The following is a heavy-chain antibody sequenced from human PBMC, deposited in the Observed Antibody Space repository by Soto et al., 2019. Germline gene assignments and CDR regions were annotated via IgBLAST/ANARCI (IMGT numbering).Heavy chain of an antibody. J-gene: IGHJ5*02. Sequence: QVQLQESGPGLVKPSQTLSLTCTVSGGSISSGDYYWSWIRQPPGKGLEWIGYIYYSGSTYYNPSLKRRVTIAVDTSKNQFPLKRSSVTAADTAVYYWASRRSGGRALLFDPWGQGTLVTVSS. D-gene: IGHD3-10*01. CDR3: ASRRSGGRALLFDP. CDR2: IYYSGST. V-gene: IGHV4-30-4*01. CDR1: GGSISSGDYY.